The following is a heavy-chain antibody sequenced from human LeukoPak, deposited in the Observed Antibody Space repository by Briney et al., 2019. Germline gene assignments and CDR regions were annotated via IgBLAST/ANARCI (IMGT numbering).Heavy chain of an antibody. V-gene: IGHV1-18*01. CDR2: ISAYDGNT. J-gene: IGHJ5*02. D-gene: IGHD3-22*01. CDR3: ARTYDSNWFDP. CDR1: GYTFTSYG. Sequence: ASVKVPCKASGYTFTSYGISWVRQAPGQGLEWMGWISAYDGNTNYAQKLQGRVTMTTDTSTSTAYMELRSLRSDDTAVYYCARTYDSNWFDPWGQGTLVTVSS.